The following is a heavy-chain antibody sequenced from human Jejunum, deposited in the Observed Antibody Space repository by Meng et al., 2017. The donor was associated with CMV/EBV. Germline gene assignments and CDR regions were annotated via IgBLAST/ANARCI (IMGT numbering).Heavy chain of an antibody. CDR3: ARQRKYAAGGTGEFDP. CDR2: IDHTGSA. J-gene: IGHJ5*02. Sequence: VQLQPWGGGLLETSGTLSLTCAVYGGSFSGFYWSWNRQHPGKGLEWISEIDHTGSANYNPSLNSRVTISVDTSKNQFSLELNSVTAADTALYYCARQRKYAAGGTGEFDPWGQGTLVTVSS. V-gene: IGHV4-34*01. CDR1: GGSFSGFY. D-gene: IGHD6-13*01.